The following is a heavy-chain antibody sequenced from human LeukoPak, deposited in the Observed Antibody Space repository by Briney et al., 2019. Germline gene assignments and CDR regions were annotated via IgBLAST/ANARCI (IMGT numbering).Heavy chain of an antibody. Sequence: GASVKVSCKASGYTFTGYYMHWVRQAPGQGLEWMGWINPNSGGTNYAQKFQGRVTMTRDTSISTAYVELSRLRSDDTAVYYCARDSRIQLWSMWGPGMGVWGQGTTVTVSS. J-gene: IGHJ6*02. CDR2: INPNSGGT. CDR3: ARDSRIQLWSMWGPGMGV. CDR1: GYTFTGYY. D-gene: IGHD5-18*01. V-gene: IGHV1-2*02.